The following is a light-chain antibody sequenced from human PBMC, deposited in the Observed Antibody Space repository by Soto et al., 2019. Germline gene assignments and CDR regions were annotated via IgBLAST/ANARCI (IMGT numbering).Light chain of an antibody. V-gene: IGKV3-15*01. CDR1: QSVGNN. CDR3: QQCDNWPRT. J-gene: IGKJ2*01. CDR2: GAS. Sequence: EIVMTQSPATLSVSPGERVILSCRASQSVGNNLAWYQQKTGQVPRLLIHGASTRATGIPARFSGSGSGTEFTLTISSLQSEDFAVYYCQQCDNWPRTFGQGTKLEIK.